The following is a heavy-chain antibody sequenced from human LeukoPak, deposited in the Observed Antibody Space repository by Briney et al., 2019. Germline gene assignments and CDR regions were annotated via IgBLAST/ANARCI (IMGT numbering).Heavy chain of an antibody. CDR1: GGPISSYY. Sequence: SETLSLTCTVSGGPISSYYWSWIRQPPGKGLEWIGYIYYSGSTNYNPSLKSRVTISVDTSKNQFSLKLSSVTAADTAVYYCAGSSSSGAFDIWGQGTMVTVSS. CDR2: IYYSGST. D-gene: IGHD6-6*01. CDR3: AGSSSSGAFDI. V-gene: IGHV4-59*01. J-gene: IGHJ3*02.